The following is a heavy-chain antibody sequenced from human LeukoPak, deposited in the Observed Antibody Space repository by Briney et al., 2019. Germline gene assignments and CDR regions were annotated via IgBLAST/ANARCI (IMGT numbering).Heavy chain of an antibody. CDR3: ARVRGYSYGYFDY. V-gene: IGHV3-9*01. Sequence: GGSLRLSCAASGFTFDDCAMHWVRQAPGKGLEWVSGISWNSGDIGYADSVEGRFTISRDNAKNSLYLQMNGLRAEDTALYYCARVRGYSYGYFDYWGQGALVTVSS. J-gene: IGHJ4*02. CDR1: GFTFDDCA. CDR2: ISWNSGDI. D-gene: IGHD5-18*01.